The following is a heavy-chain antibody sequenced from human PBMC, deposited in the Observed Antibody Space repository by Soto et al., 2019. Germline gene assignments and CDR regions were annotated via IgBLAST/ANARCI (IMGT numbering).Heavy chain of an antibody. D-gene: IGHD6-19*01. CDR2: ISGSGGST. V-gene: IGHV3-23*01. CDR3: AKDGYSSGWYAEYYYYYGMDV. Sequence: EVQLLESGGGLVQPGGSLRLSCAASGFTFSSYAMSWVRQAPGKGLEWVSAISGSGGSTYYADSVKGRFTISRDNSKNTLYLQMNSLSAEDTAVYYCAKDGYSSGWYAEYYYYYGMDVWGQGTTVTVSS. CDR1: GFTFSSYA. J-gene: IGHJ6*02.